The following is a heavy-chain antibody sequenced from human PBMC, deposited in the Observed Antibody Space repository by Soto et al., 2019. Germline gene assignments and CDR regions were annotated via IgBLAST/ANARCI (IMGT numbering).Heavy chain of an antibody. CDR1: GFTFSSYA. V-gene: IGHV3-30-3*01. J-gene: IGHJ5*02. CDR3: ARDPVSGFDP. CDR2: ISYDGSNK. Sequence: YLRLSCEASGFTFSSYAMHWVRQAPGKGLEGVAVISYDGSNKYYADSVKGRFTISRDNSKNTLYLQMNSLRAEDTAVYYCARDPVSGFDPWGQGPLVTVS.